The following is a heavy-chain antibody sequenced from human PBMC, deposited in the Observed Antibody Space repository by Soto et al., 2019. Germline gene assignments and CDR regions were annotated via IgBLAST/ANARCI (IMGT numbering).Heavy chain of an antibody. J-gene: IGHJ6*02. CDR3: ARELDGIDV. CDR2: ISSSGHYT. V-gene: IGHV3-11*05. CDR1: GLIFSDYY. Sequence: QVQLVESGGGLVKPGGSLRLSCAASGLIFSDYYMSWIRQAPGKGLEWVSYISSSGHYTKNADSVQGRFTISRDNAKNSLYLQMNNLRAEDTAVYYCARELDGIDVWDQGTTVTVSS.